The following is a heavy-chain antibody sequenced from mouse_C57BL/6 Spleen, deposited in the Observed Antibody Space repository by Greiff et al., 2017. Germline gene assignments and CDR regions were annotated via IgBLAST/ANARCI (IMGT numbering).Heavy chain of an antibody. D-gene: IGHD1-1*01. J-gene: IGHJ4*01. Sequence: EVKLMESGGGLVKPGGSLKLSCAASGFTFSDYGMHWVRQAPEKGLEWVAYISSGSSTIYYADTVKGRFTISRGNAKNTLFLQMTSLRSEDTAMYYCARRFYYYGSSYDYYAMDYWGQGTSVTVSS. V-gene: IGHV5-17*01. CDR3: ARRFYYYGSSYDYYAMDY. CDR2: ISSGSSTI. CDR1: GFTFSDYG.